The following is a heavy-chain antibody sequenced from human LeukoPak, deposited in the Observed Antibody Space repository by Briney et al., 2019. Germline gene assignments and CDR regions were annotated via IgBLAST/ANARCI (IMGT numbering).Heavy chain of an antibody. D-gene: IGHD2-2*01. Sequence: ASVKVSCKASGYTFTGYYMHWVRQAPGQGLEWMGWINPNSGGTNYAQKFQGRVTMTRDTSISTAYMELSRLRSDDTAVYYCARRYCSSTSCYNWFDPWGQGTLVTVSS. J-gene: IGHJ5*02. CDR1: GYTFTGYY. V-gene: IGHV1-2*02. CDR2: INPNSGGT. CDR3: ARRYCSSTSCYNWFDP.